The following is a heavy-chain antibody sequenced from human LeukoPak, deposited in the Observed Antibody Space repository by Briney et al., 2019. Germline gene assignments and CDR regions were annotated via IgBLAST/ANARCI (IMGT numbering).Heavy chain of an antibody. CDR2: IYTSGST. CDR3: ARISDDFWSGYSPLESGNYYYYMDV. CDR1: GGSISSYY. Sequence: SETLSLTCTVSGGSISSYYWSWIRQPAGKGLEWIGRIYTSGSTNYNPSLKSRVTMSVDTSKNQFSLKLSSVTAADTAVYYCARISDDFWSGYSPLESGNYYYYMDVWGKGTTVTVSS. D-gene: IGHD3-3*01. J-gene: IGHJ6*03. V-gene: IGHV4-4*07.